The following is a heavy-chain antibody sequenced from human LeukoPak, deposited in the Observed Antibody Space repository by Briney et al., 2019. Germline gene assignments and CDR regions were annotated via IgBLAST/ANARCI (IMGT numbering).Heavy chain of an antibody. Sequence: QPGGSLSLSCAASGLTFSNQALRWVRQAPGKGREWLSAIRGSTGSTKYADSVKGRFTIPRDNSKNTLYLQMNSLRAEDTAVYYCAKDRFSIAARPGAFDIWGQGTMVTVSS. CDR1: GLTFSNQA. J-gene: IGHJ3*02. V-gene: IGHV3-23*01. CDR2: IRGSTGST. D-gene: IGHD6-6*01. CDR3: AKDRFSIAARPGAFDI.